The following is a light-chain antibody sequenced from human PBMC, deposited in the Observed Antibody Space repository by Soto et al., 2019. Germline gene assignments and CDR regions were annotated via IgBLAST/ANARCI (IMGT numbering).Light chain of an antibody. CDR2: AAS. V-gene: IGKV1-39*01. CDR3: QQSYSTSWT. Sequence: DIQMTQSPSSLSASVGDRVTITCRASQSISSYLNWYQQKPGKAPKLLIYAASSLQSGVPSRFSGGGSGTELTRTIGGLQPEDFATYYCQQSYSTSWTFGQGTKVEIK. CDR1: QSISSY. J-gene: IGKJ1*01.